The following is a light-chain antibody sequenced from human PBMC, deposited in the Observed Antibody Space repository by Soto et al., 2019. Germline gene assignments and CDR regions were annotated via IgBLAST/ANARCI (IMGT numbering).Light chain of an antibody. CDR3: QQYNKWPQT. J-gene: IGKJ1*01. CDR1: QSVSTN. Sequence: EIVMTQSPATLSVSPGERATLSCRASQSVSTNLAWYQQKPGQAPRLLIYGASTRATGIPARFSGSGSGIEFTLTISSLQSEDFAVYYCQQYNKWPQTFGQGTKVEIK. V-gene: IGKV3-15*01. CDR2: GAS.